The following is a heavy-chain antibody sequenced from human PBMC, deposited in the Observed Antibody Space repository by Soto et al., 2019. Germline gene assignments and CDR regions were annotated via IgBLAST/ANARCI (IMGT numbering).Heavy chain of an antibody. Sequence: EVQLVASGGGLVQHGGSLRLSCAAAGFTFSSNDMNWVRQAPGRCLEWVSYISSSSSPIYDAYSVRGRFTISRDNAKKSLYLKMNSLRAEDTAVYYCARTNRILDAFDIWGHGTMVSVSS. CDR1: GFTFSSND. V-gene: IGHV3-48*01. CDR2: ISSSSSPI. J-gene: IGHJ3*02. CDR3: ARTNRILDAFDI. D-gene: IGHD2-15*01.